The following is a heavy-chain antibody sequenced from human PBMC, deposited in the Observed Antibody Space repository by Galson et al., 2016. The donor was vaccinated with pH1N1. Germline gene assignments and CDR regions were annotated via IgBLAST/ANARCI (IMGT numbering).Heavy chain of an antibody. CDR3: AKHSGDRGSGFDH. Sequence: QSGAEVTKPGESLRISCKGSGNSFTSSWISWVRQMPGKALEWMGMIDPNDSNTKYTPSIQGHVALSSDRSISTAHPQLSSLEASDTAIYFCAKHSGDRGSGFDHWGQGTLVTVSS. CDR1: GNSFTSSW. V-gene: IGHV5-10-1*01. J-gene: IGHJ5*02. CDR2: IDPNDSNT. D-gene: IGHD3-16*01.